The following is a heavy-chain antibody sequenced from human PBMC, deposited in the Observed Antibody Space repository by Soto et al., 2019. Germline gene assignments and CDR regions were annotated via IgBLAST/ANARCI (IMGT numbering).Heavy chain of an antibody. CDR1: RFTFSSYA. Sequence: EGSLRLSCAGSRFTFSSYAMGWVRQGPGKGLEWVAVVSIGGSTHYADSVRGRFTISRDNSKNTLSLQMNSLTAEDTAVYFCAKRRGAGGHFDYWGQGALVTVSS. V-gene: IGHV3-23*01. CDR2: VSIGGST. D-gene: IGHD2-15*01. J-gene: IGHJ4*02. CDR3: AKRRGAGGHFDY.